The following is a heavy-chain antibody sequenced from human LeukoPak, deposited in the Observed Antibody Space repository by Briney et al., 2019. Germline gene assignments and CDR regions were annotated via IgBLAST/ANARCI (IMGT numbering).Heavy chain of an antibody. CDR3: ARVSPPTGVVPALYYYYYGMDV. J-gene: IGHJ6*02. Sequence: SVKVSCKASGGTFSSYAISWVRQAPGQGLEWIGGIIPIFGTANYAQKFQGRVTITADESTSTAYMELSSLRSEDTAVYYCARVSPPTGVVPALYYYYYGMDVWGQGTTVTVSS. CDR2: IIPIFGTA. D-gene: IGHD2-2*01. V-gene: IGHV1-69*13. CDR1: GGTFSSYA.